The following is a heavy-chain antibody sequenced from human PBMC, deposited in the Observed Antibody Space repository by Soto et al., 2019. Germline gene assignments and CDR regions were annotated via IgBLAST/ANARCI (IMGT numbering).Heavy chain of an antibody. D-gene: IGHD2-2*01. CDR1: GFTFSSYA. CDR2: ISGSGGST. Sequence: EVQLLESGGGLVQPGGSLRLSCAASGFTFSSYAMSWVRQAPGKGPEWVSAISGSGGSTYYADSVKGRFTISRDNSKNTLYLQMNSMRAEDTAVYYCAKVVGYCSSTSCIDAFDIWGQGTMVTVSS. J-gene: IGHJ3*02. V-gene: IGHV3-23*01. CDR3: AKVVGYCSSTSCIDAFDI.